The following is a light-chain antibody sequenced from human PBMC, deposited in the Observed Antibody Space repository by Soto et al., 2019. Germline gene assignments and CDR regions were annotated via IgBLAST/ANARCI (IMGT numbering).Light chain of an antibody. J-gene: IGLJ2*01. CDR2: DVS. CDR1: SSDVSAHNY. CDR3: SSYTYTSTLVI. Sequence: QSALTQPASVSGSPGQSIAISCTGTSSDVSAHNYVSWYQQHPGKAPKLIIYDVSNRPSGVSTRFSAFKSGNTASLTISGLQAEDEADYYCSSYTYTSTLVIFGGGTKLTVL. V-gene: IGLV2-14*03.